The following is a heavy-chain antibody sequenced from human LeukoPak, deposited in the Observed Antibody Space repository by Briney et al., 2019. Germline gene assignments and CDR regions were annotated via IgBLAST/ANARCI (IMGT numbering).Heavy chain of an antibody. CDR1: GGSISSYY. Sequence: SETLSLTCTVSGGSISSYYWSWIRQPPGKGLEWIGYIYYSGSTNYNPSLKSRVTISVDTSKNQFPLKLSSVTAADTAVYYCARRTISIDDSSGYYFSHFDYWGQGTLVTVSS. J-gene: IGHJ4*02. V-gene: IGHV4-59*08. CDR2: IYYSGST. D-gene: IGHD3-22*01. CDR3: ARRTISIDDSSGYYFSHFDY.